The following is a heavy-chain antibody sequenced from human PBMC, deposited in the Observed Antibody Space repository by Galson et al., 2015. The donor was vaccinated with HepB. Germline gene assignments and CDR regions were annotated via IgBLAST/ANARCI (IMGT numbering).Heavy chain of an antibody. V-gene: IGHV1-69*13. D-gene: IGHD3-3*01. CDR3: ARSRGSDFWSGNLYYYYGMDV. Sequence: SVKVSCKASGGTFSSYAISWVRQAPGQGLEWMGGIIPIFGTANYAQKFQGRVTITADESTSTAYMELSSLRSEDTAVYYCARSRGSDFWSGNLYYYYGMDVWGQGTTVTVSS. CDR1: GGTFSSYA. CDR2: IIPIFGTA. J-gene: IGHJ6*02.